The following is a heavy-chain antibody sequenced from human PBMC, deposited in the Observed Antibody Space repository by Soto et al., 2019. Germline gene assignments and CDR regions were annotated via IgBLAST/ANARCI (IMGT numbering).Heavy chain of an antibody. Sequence: ASVKVSCKASGYTFTGYYMHWVRQAPGQGLEWMGWINPNSGGTNYAQKFQGWVTMTRDTSISTAYTELSRLRSDDTAVYYCAREDGGTMVRGVRRFDYWGQGTLVTVSS. V-gene: IGHV1-2*04. J-gene: IGHJ4*02. D-gene: IGHD3-10*01. CDR3: AREDGGTMVRGVRRFDY. CDR1: GYTFTGYY. CDR2: INPNSGGT.